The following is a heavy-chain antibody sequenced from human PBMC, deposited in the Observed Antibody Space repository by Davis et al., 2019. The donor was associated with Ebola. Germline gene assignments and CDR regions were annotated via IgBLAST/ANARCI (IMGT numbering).Heavy chain of an antibody. CDR2: IYYSGST. CDR3: ARQVSGYSYGTPYYYGMDV. D-gene: IGHD5-18*01. V-gene: IGHV4-59*08. CDR1: GGSISSYY. Sequence: SETLSLTCTVSGGSISSYYWSWIRQPPGKGLEWIGYIYYSGSTNYNPSLKSRVTISVDTSKNQFSLKLSSVTAADTAVYYCARQVSGYSYGTPYYYGMDVWGQGTTVTVSS. J-gene: IGHJ6*02.